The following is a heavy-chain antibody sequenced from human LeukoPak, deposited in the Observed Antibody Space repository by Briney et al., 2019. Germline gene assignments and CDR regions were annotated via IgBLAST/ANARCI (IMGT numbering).Heavy chain of an antibody. J-gene: IGHJ5*02. CDR3: ARERKVITFGGVIGP. Sequence: PGGSLRLSCAASGFTFSSYWMHWVRQAPGKGLVWVSRINSDGSSTSYADSVKGRFTISRDNAKNTLYLQMNSLRAEDTAVYYCARERKVITFGGVIGPWGQGTLVTVSS. D-gene: IGHD3-16*01. CDR1: GFTFSSYW. V-gene: IGHV3-74*01. CDR2: INSDGSST.